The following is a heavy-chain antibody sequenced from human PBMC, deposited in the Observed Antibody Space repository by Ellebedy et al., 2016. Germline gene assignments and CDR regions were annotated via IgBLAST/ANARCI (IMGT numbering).Heavy chain of an antibody. Sequence: SETLSLXXTVSGGSISSSSYYWGWIRQPPGKGLEWIGSIYYSGSTYYNPSLKSRVTISVDTSKNQFSLKLSSVTAADTAVYYCARGRGSYGSNLDYWGQGTLVTVSS. CDR3: ARGRGSYGSNLDY. V-gene: IGHV4-39*01. D-gene: IGHD5-18*01. CDR1: GGSISSSSYY. CDR2: IYYSGST. J-gene: IGHJ4*02.